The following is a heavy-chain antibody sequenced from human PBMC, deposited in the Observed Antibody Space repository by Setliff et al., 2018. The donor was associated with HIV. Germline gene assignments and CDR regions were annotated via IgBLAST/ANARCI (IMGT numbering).Heavy chain of an antibody. CDR1: GGSISSYY. V-gene: IGHV4-4*07. D-gene: IGHD2-8*01. CDR3: ARDRELMVYAIKTYYYYYMDV. Sequence: SETLSLTCTVSGGSISSYYWSWIRQPAGKGLEWIGRIYTSGSTNYNPSLKSRVTMSVDTSKNQFSLKLSSVTAAATAVYYCARDRELMVYAIKTYYYYYMDVWGKGTTVT. CDR2: IYTSGST. J-gene: IGHJ6*03.